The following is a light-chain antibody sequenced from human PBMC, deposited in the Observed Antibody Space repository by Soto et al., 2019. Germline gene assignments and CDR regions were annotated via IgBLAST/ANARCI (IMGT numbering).Light chain of an antibody. J-gene: IGKJ2*01. CDR2: GAN. CDR3: QQTYTPPFT. V-gene: IGKV1-39*01. CDR1: QTITFY. Sequence: DIQMTQSPSSLSASVGDRVAITCRASQTITFYLNWYQLEPGKPPKLLIYGANTLQSGVPSRFSAGGSGTDFTLPINNLQPEDFATYYCQQTYTPPFTFGHGTKLQIK.